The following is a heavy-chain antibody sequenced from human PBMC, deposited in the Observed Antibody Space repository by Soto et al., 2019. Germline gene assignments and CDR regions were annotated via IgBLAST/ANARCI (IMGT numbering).Heavy chain of an antibody. CDR2: ISYDGSNK. Sequence: GGSLRLSCAASGFTFSSYAMHWVRQAPGKGLEWVAVISYDGSNKYYADSVKGRFTISRDNSKNTLYLQMNSLRAEDTAVYYCARDRSSTFDYWGQGTLVTVSS. D-gene: IGHD2-15*01. V-gene: IGHV3-30-3*01. CDR3: ARDRSSTFDY. CDR1: GFTFSSYA. J-gene: IGHJ4*02.